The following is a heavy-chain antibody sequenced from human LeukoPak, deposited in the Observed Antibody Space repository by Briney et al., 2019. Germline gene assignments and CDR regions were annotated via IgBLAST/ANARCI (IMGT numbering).Heavy chain of an antibody. CDR3: ARAQYSGRYWGDFDN. J-gene: IGHJ4*02. D-gene: IGHD1-26*01. V-gene: IGHV3-53*01. CDR2: IYSGGLT. CDR1: GFTVSTNY. Sequence: GGSLRLSCAASGFTVSTNYMSWVRQAPGKGLEWVSLIYSGGLTYYADSVKGRLTISRDNSKNTLYLQMNSLRAEDTAVYYCARAQYSGRYWGDFDNWGQGTLVTVSS.